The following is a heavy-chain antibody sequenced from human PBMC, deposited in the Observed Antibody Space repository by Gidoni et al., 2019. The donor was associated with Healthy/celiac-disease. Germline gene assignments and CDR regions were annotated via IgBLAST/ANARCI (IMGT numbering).Heavy chain of an antibody. CDR1: GFTFSSYA. D-gene: IGHD6-13*01. CDR3: AKDYWEGEADIAAAGPLDY. J-gene: IGHJ4*02. Sequence: EVQLLESGGGLVQPGGSLRLSCAASGFTFSSYAMSWVRQAPGKGLELVSAISGSGGSTYYADSVKGRFTISRDNSKNTLYLQMNSLRAEDTAVYYCAKDYWEGEADIAAAGPLDYWGQGTLVTVSS. V-gene: IGHV3-23*01. CDR2: ISGSGGST.